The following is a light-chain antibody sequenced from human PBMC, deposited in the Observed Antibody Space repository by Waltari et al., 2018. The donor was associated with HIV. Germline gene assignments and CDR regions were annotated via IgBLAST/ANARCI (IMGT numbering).Light chain of an antibody. J-gene: IGLJ2*01. CDR2: GKN. Sequence: QSVLTQPPSVSGAPGQRVTISCTGSSSNIGAGYDVHWYQQLPGAAPKLLIYGKNKGPSGVPGRFSGSKSDTSASLAITGLQAEDEADYYCQSFDRSLSAWVFGGGTKLTVL. V-gene: IGLV1-40*01. CDR3: QSFDRSLSAWV. CDR1: SSNIGAGYD.